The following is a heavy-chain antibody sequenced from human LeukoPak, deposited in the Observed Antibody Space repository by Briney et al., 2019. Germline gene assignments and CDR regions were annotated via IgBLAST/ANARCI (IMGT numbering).Heavy chain of an antibody. J-gene: IGHJ4*02. CDR3: ARDGHSGYDY. CDR1: GFTFSSYT. Sequence: PGGSLRLSCAASGFTFSSYTMNWVRQAPGKGLEWVSYISSSSSTIHYADSVKGRFTISRDNAETSLYLQMNSLRAEDTAVYYCARDGHSGYDYWGQGTLVTVSS. CDR2: ISSSSSTI. D-gene: IGHD5-12*01. V-gene: IGHV3-48*01.